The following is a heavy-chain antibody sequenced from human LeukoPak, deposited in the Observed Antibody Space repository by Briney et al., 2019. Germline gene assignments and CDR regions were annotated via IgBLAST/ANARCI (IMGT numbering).Heavy chain of an antibody. CDR1: GFTFSSYG. Sequence: GGSLRLSCAASGFTFSSYGMHWVRQAPGKGLEWVSVIRYDGSNKYYADSVKGRFTISRDNSKNTLYLQMNSLRAEGTAVYYCAKTGYCSSASCYYYYYYMDVWGKGTTVTVSS. CDR3: AKTGYCSSASCYYYYYYMDV. D-gene: IGHD2-2*01. V-gene: IGHV3-30*02. CDR2: IRYDGSNK. J-gene: IGHJ6*03.